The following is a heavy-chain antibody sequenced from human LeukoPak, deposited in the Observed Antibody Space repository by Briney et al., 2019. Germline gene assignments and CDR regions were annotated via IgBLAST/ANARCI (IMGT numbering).Heavy chain of an antibody. D-gene: IGHD3-10*01. J-gene: IGHJ6*02. V-gene: IGHV3-33*01. CDR3: PRDYGSGRGVEISYYHYGMDV. CDR2: IWYDGTNE. Sequence: PGRSLTLSCAASGFTFSTYGMHWVRQAPGKGLEWVAVIWYDGTNEYYADSVKGRFTISRDNSKNTLYLQMNSLRAEDSALYFCPRDYGSGRGVEISYYHYGMDVWGQGTTVTVSS. CDR1: GFTFSTYG.